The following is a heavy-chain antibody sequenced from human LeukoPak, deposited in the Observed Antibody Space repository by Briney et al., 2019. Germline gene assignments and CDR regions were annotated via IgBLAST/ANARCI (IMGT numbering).Heavy chain of an antibody. CDR1: GFTFSSYA. CDR3: VKNRRGSVIYDAFDI. D-gene: IGHD2-15*01. Sequence: GGSLRLSCSASGFTFSSYAMHWVRQAPGKGPEYVSAISGSGSSTYYADSVKGRFAISRDNSKNTLYLQMSSLRAEDTAVYYCVKNRRGSVIYDAFDIWGQGTMVTVSS. CDR2: ISGSGSST. V-gene: IGHV3-64D*06. J-gene: IGHJ3*02.